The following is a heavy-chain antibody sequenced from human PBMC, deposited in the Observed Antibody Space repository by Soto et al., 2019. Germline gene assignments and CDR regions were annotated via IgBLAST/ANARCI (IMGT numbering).Heavy chain of an antibody. V-gene: IGHV2-5*02. Sequence: SGPTLVNPTQTLTLTCTFSGFSLSTSSVGVGWIRQPPGKALEWLAFIYWDDDKRYSPSLKSSLTITKDTSKNQVVLAMTNMDPVDTATYYCAHLVVAGLTYYFAFCGQGTLVTVS. CDR2: IYWDDDK. CDR1: GFSLSTSSVG. J-gene: IGHJ4*02. D-gene: IGHD2-15*01. CDR3: AHLVVAGLTYYFAF.